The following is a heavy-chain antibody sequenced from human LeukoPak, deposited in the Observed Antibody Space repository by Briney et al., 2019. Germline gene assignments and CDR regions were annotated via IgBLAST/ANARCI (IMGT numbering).Heavy chain of an antibody. Sequence: RAGGSLRLSCAASGFTFDDYGMSWVRQAPGKGLEWVSGINWNGGSTGYADSVKGRFTISRDNAKNSLYLQMNSLRAEDTAVCYCARVHDFLTGYLDYWGQGTLVTVSS. J-gene: IGHJ4*02. D-gene: IGHD3-9*01. CDR3: ARVHDFLTGYLDY. CDR2: INWNGGST. V-gene: IGHV3-20*04. CDR1: GFTFDDYG.